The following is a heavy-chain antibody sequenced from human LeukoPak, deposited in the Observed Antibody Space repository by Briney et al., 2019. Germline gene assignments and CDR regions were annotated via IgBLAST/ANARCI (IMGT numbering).Heavy chain of an antibody. CDR3: ARDTFHPGLIDS. J-gene: IGHJ4*02. Sequence: GGSLRLSCAASGFTFSRYAMNWVRQAPGKGLEWVSYINTDSSDIHYADSVKGRFTISRDNARNTLYLQLSSLRAEGSAVYYCARDTFHPGLIDSWGQGTLVTVS. CDR1: GFTFSRYA. V-gene: IGHV3-21*05. CDR2: INTDSSDI. D-gene: IGHD2-21*01.